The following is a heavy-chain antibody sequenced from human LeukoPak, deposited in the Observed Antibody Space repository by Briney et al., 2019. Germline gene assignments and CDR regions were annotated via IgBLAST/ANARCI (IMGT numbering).Heavy chain of an antibody. CDR3: ARGGRYSGYEDSYGYAFDY. CDR2: INPNSGGT. CDR1: GYTFTGYY. V-gene: IGHV1-2*02. D-gene: IGHD5-12*01. J-gene: IGHJ4*02. Sequence: ASVKVSCKASGYTFTGYYMHWVRQAPGQGLEWMGWINPNSGGTNYAQKFQGRVTMTRDTSISTAYMELSRLRSDDTAVYYCARGGRYSGYEDSYGYAFDYWGQGTLVTVSS.